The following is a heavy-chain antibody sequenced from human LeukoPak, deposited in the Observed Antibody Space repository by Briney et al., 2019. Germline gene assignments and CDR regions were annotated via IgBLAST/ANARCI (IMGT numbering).Heavy chain of an antibody. CDR2: IRYDGSNT. Sequence: GGSLRLSCAASGFTFSTNGVHWVRQAPGKGLEWVAFIRYDGSNTHYADSVKSRFTISRDNSKNTLYLQMNSLRAEDTAMYYCAKVVRYYYDSSGSALDYWGQGTLVTVSS. V-gene: IGHV3-30*02. J-gene: IGHJ4*02. D-gene: IGHD3-22*01. CDR1: GFTFSTNG. CDR3: AKVVRYYYDSSGSALDY.